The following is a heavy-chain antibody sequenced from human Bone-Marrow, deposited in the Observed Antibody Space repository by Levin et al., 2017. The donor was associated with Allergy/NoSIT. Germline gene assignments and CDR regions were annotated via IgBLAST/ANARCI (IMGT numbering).Heavy chain of an antibody. D-gene: IGHD4-17*01. CDR3: ARRFMAVTTEDP. J-gene: IGHJ5*02. Sequence: SETLSLTCTVSGGSIRSFGYYWVWIRQPPGKGLEWIGAIFSTGSTYYNPSLKSRVTVLVDTSKNQFSLKLSSVTAADTAVYYCARRFMAVTTEDPWGQGTLVIVSS. CDR2: IFSTGST. CDR1: GGSIRSFGYY. V-gene: IGHV4-39*01.